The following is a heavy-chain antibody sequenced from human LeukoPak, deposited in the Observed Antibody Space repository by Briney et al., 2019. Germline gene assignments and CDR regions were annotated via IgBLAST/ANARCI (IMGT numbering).Heavy chain of an antibody. D-gene: IGHD5-24*01. CDR3: ARGGQGDGYSADEAFDF. CDR1: GDSVSSNSAA. CDR2: TYYRSKWYN. J-gene: IGHJ3*01. V-gene: IGHV6-1*01. Sequence: SQTLSLTCVISGDSVSSNSAAWNWIRQSPSRGLEWLGRTYYRSKWYNDYAVSVKSRITINPDTSKNQFSLQLNSVTPEDTAVYYCARGGQGDGYSADEAFDFWGQGTMVTVSS.